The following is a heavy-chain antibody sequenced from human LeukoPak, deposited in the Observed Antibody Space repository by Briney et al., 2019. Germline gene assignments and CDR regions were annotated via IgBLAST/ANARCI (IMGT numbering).Heavy chain of an antibody. Sequence: SETLSLTCTVSGGSISSYYWSWIRQPPGKGLEWIGEINHSGSTNYNPSLKSRVTISVDTSKNQFSLKLSSVTAADTAVYYCARYFDAFDIWGQGTMVTVSS. J-gene: IGHJ3*02. CDR1: GGSISSYY. V-gene: IGHV4-34*01. CDR3: ARYFDAFDI. CDR2: INHSGST.